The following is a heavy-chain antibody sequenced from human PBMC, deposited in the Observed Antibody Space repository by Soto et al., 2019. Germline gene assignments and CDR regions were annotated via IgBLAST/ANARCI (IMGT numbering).Heavy chain of an antibody. CDR1: GYTFTSYY. CDR2: INPSGGST. Sequence: VKVSCKASGYTFTSYYMHWVRQAPGQGLEWMGIINPSGGSTSYAQKFQGRVTMTRDTSTSTVYMELSSLRSEDTAVYYCARAKVGATTGYYYYGMDVWGQGTKGTVS. V-gene: IGHV1-46*01. CDR3: ARAKVGATTGYYYYGMDV. D-gene: IGHD1-26*01. J-gene: IGHJ6*02.